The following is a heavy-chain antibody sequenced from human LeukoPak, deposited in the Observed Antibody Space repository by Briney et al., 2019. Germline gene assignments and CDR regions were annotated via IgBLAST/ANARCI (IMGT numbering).Heavy chain of an antibody. Sequence: PGGSLRLSCAASGFTFSRYGMNWVRQAPGKGLEWVSSISGLTTYIYYADSLKGRFTISRDNAKNSLFLQMNSLRAEDTAVYYCARGRTSGGMTTEIDYWGQGTLVTVSS. CDR3: ARGRTSGGMTTEIDY. D-gene: IGHD4-11*01. V-gene: IGHV3-21*01. CDR2: ISGLTTYI. CDR1: GFTFSRYG. J-gene: IGHJ4*02.